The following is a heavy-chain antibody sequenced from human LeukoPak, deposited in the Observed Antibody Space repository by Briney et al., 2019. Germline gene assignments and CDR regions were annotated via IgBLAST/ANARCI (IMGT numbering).Heavy chain of an antibody. Sequence: GGSLRLSCAASGFTFSSYAMSWVRQAPGKGLEWVSAISGSGGSTCYADSVKGRFTISRDNSKNTLYLQMNSLRVEDTAVYYCAQDLAWGAFDHWGQGTLVTVSS. CDR3: AQDLAWGAFDH. D-gene: IGHD7-27*01. J-gene: IGHJ4*02. CDR2: ISGSGGST. CDR1: GFTFSSYA. V-gene: IGHV3-23*01.